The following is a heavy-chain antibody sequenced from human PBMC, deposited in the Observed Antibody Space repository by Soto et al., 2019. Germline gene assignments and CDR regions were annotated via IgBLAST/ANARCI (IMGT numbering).Heavy chain of an antibody. D-gene: IGHD3-22*01. J-gene: IGHJ4*02. Sequence: QLQLQESGSGLVKPSQTLSLTCVVSGDSISSGGYSWNWIRQPPGKGLEWIGHTYHSGGTLYNPFLDSRVTISVDKSKNQFSMRLTSVTAADPAVYYCARDSLSGYYFDYWGQGTLVTVSS. CDR3: ARDSLSGYYFDY. CDR2: TYHSGGT. V-gene: IGHV4-30-2*01. CDR1: GDSISSGGYS.